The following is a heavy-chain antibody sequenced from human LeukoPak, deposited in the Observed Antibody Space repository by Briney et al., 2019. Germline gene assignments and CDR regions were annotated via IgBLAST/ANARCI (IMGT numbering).Heavy chain of an antibody. CDR2: IFCSGNT. J-gene: IGHJ4*02. Sequence: PSETLSLTCTVSGGSISSSSYYWGWIRQPPGKGLEWIGSIFCSGNTYYNPSLKRRVTISVDTSRNQFSLNLSSVTAADTAVYYCARRLSMIVVLTPHQGFDYWGQGTLVTVSS. V-gene: IGHV4-39*01. CDR3: ARRLSMIVVLTPHQGFDY. D-gene: IGHD3-22*01. CDR1: GGSISSSSYY.